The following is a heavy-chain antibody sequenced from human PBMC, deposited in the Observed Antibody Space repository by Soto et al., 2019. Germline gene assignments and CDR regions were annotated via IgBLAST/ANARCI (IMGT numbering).Heavy chain of an antibody. CDR3: ARSTGWNAFDL. V-gene: IGHV3-53*02. CDR2: IYSGGTT. J-gene: IGHJ3*01. Sequence: EEQLVETGGGLIQPGGSLRLSCAVSGFTVIRDYMNWVRQAPGKGLEWVSVIYSGGTTYHADSVKGRFTISRDNSGNTLFLQMNSLRAEDTAMYYCARSTGWNAFDLWGQGTMVTVSS. D-gene: IGHD2-15*01. CDR1: GFTVIRDY.